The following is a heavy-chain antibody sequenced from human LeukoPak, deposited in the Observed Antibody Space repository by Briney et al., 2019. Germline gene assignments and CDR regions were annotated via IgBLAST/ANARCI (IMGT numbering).Heavy chain of an antibody. CDR1: GFTFSSYG. CDR3: AKAIWVAATSSWFCLDY. Sequence: GGSLRLSCAASGFTFSSYGMSWVRQAPGRGLEWVSGISGSGGSTYYADSVKGRFTISRDNSKNTLYLQMNSLRAEDTAVYYCAKAIWVAATSSWFCLDYWGQGTLVTVSS. D-gene: IGHD3-10*01. J-gene: IGHJ4*02. CDR2: ISGSGGST. V-gene: IGHV3-23*01.